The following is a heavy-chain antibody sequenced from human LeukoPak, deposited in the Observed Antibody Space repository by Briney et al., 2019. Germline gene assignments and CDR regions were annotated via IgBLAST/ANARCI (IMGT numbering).Heavy chain of an antibody. J-gene: IGHJ5*02. CDR2: IRYDGSNK. V-gene: IGHV3-30*02. CDR1: GFTFSSSG. Sequence: GGSLRLSCAASGFTFSSSGMHWVRQAPGKGLEWVAFIRYDGSNKYYADSVKGRFTISRVNSKNTLYLQMNSLRAEDTAVYYCAKDTTPPKAGLDPWGQGTLVTVSS. CDR3: AKDTTPPKAGLDP. D-gene: IGHD1-14*01.